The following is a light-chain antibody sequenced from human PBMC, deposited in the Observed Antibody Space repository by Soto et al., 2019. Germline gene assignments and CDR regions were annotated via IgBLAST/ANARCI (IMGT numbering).Light chain of an antibody. V-gene: IGLV2-14*01. Sequence: QSALTQPASVSGSPGQSITISCTGTSSDVGGYKYVSWYQQHPGKAPKLMIYEVSNRPSGVSNRFSGSKSGSMASLTISGLQAEDEADYYCSSYTSSSPCVFGTGTKVTVL. J-gene: IGLJ1*01. CDR2: EVS. CDR1: SSDVGGYKY. CDR3: SSYTSSSPCV.